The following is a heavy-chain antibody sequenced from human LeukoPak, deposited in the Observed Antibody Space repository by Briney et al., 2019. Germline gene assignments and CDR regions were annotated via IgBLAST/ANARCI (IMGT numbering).Heavy chain of an antibody. CDR1: GFTFSSYA. D-gene: IGHD3-22*01. V-gene: IGHV3-23*01. CDR2: ISGSGGST. CDR3: ASRTQYYYDSSGYFDY. Sequence: PGGSLRLSCAASGFTFSSYAMSWVRQAPGKGLEWVSAISGSGGSTYYADSVKGRFTISRDNYKNTLYLQMNSLRAEDTAVYYCASRTQYYYDSSGYFDYWGQGTLVTVSS. J-gene: IGHJ4*02.